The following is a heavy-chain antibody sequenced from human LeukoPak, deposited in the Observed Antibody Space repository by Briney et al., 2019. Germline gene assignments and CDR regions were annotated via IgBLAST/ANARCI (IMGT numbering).Heavy chain of an antibody. CDR3: ARRNSGYDYPDSYFDY. Sequence: GGSLRLSCAASGFTFSSYSMNWVRQAPGKGLEWVSSISSSSSYIYYADSVKGRFTISRDNAKNSLYLQMNSLRAEDTAVYYCARRNSGYDYPDSYFDYWGQGTLVTVSS. CDR1: GFTFSSYS. CDR2: ISSSSSYI. D-gene: IGHD5-12*01. J-gene: IGHJ4*02. V-gene: IGHV3-21*01.